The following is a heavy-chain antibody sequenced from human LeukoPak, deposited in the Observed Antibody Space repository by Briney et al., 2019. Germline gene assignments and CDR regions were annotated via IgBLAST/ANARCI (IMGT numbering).Heavy chain of an antibody. Sequence: SGPTLVQPTRTLTLTCTFSGFSLTTSGVGVGWIGRSPEKALEWLALIYWNYDERYSPSLKRRLTITKDTSKHQVVLTMTNMDPVDTATYYCARRDGYGDFDYWGQGTLVTVSS. CDR2: IYWNYDE. CDR1: GFSLTTSGVG. V-gene: IGHV2-5*01. D-gene: IGHD3-22*01. CDR3: ARRDGYGDFDY. J-gene: IGHJ4*02.